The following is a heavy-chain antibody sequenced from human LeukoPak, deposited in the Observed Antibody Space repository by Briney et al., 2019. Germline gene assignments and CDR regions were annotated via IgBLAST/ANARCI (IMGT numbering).Heavy chain of an antibody. Sequence: GGSLRLSCAASGFTFSSYAMHWVRQAPGKGLEWVAVISYDGSNKYYADSVKGRFTISRDNSKNTLCLQMNSLRAEDTAVYYCARDLIAVAGDVLDYWGQGTLVTVSS. CDR1: GFTFSSYA. J-gene: IGHJ4*02. D-gene: IGHD6-19*01. CDR3: ARDLIAVAGDVLDY. V-gene: IGHV3-30-3*01. CDR2: ISYDGSNK.